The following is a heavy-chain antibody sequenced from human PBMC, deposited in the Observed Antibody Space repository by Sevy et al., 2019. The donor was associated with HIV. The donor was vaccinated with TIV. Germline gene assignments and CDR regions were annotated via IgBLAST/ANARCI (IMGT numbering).Heavy chain of an antibody. D-gene: IGHD1-26*01. CDR2: IHASGST. CDR1: GGSISSGNYY. CDR3: ARLVREGATYPDY. J-gene: IGHJ4*02. V-gene: IGHV4-61*02. Sequence: SETLSLTCTVSGGSISSGNYYWSWIRQPAGKGLEWIGRIHASGSTNYKSSLKSRVTVSVDTSKNQFSLRVTSVTAADTAVYYCARLVREGATYPDYWGQGTLVTVSS.